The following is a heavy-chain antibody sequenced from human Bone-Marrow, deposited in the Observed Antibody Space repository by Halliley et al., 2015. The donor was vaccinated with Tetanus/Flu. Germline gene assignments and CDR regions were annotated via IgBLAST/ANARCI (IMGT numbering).Heavy chain of an antibody. CDR3: ARHDGRGGFSGGWDIDY. CDR2: ISYTGTP. J-gene: IGHJ4*02. D-gene: IGHD6-19*01. Sequence: GSISYTGTPPYNPPLKGRVPIAVDTSKGQFSLKLSSVPAADTAVYYCARHDGRGGFSGGWDIDYWGQGTLVPVSS. V-gene: IGHV4-39*01.